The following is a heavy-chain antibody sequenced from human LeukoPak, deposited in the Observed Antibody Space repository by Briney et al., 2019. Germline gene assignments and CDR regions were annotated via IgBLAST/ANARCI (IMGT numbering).Heavy chain of an antibody. CDR2: INQDGGEI. CDR1: GASISSSTYY. V-gene: IGHV3-7*04. Sequence: ETLSLTCTVSGASISSSTYYWGWIRQPPGKGLEWVASINQDGGEIHYVDSVKGRFTISRDNAKNSLYLQMNSLTAEDTAVHYCVRAHHPGGWFDPWGQGTLVTVSS. CDR3: VRAHHPGGWFDP. D-gene: IGHD3-10*01. J-gene: IGHJ5*02.